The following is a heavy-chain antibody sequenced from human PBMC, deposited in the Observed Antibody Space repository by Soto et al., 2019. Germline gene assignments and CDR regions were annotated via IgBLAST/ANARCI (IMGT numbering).Heavy chain of an antibody. J-gene: IGHJ4*02. V-gene: IGHV3-30*18. CDR3: AKVRGRGSYYAYFDY. CDR1: GFTFSSYG. D-gene: IGHD1-26*01. Sequence: QVQLVESGGGVVQPGRSLRLSCAASGFTFSSYGMHWVRQAPGKGLEWVAVISYDGSNKYYADSVKGRFTISRDNSKNTLYLQMNSLRAEDTAVYYCAKVRGRGSYYAYFDYWGQGTLVTVSS. CDR2: ISYDGSNK.